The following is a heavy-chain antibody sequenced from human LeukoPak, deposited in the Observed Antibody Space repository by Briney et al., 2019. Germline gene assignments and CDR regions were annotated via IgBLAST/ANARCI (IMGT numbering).Heavy chain of an antibody. CDR2: IKQDGSEK. CDR1: GFTFSSYW. D-gene: IGHD3-10*01. Sequence: GGSLRLSCAASGFTFSSYWMNWVRQAPGKGLEWVANIKQDGSEKYYVDSVKGRFTISRDNAKNSLYLQMISLRAEDTAVYYCANYGSVSYFAYWGQGTLVTVSS. J-gene: IGHJ4*02. CDR3: ANYGSVSYFAY. V-gene: IGHV3-7*02.